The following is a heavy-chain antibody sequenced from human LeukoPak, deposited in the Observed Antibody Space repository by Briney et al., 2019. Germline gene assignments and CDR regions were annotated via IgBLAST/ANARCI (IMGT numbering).Heavy chain of an antibody. CDR2: INPDGIKK. CDR3: ARDLAYSRLDY. V-gene: IGHV3-7*01. D-gene: IGHD5-18*01. J-gene: IGHJ4*02. CDR1: GLTFSSSW. Sequence: GGSLRLSCAVSGLTFSSSWMDWVRQAPGKGLEWVASINPDGIKKYSADSVKGRFTISRDNAENSLYLQMNSLRVEDTAFYYCARDLAYSRLDYWGQGMLVTVSS.